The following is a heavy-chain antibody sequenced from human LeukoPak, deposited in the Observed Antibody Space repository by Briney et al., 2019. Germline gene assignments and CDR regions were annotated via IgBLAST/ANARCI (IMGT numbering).Heavy chain of an antibody. CDR1: GDSINSGSYY. CDR2: IYYSGST. V-gene: IGHV4-39*07. CDR3: ARSNGIPARPGHYFDY. Sequence: SETLSLTCNVSGDSINSGSYYWGWIRQPPGKGLEWIGSIYYSGSTSYNPSLKSRVTISVDTSKKQFSLNLSSVTAADTAVYYCARSNGIPARPGHYFDYWGQGTLVTVSS. D-gene: IGHD6-6*01. J-gene: IGHJ4*02.